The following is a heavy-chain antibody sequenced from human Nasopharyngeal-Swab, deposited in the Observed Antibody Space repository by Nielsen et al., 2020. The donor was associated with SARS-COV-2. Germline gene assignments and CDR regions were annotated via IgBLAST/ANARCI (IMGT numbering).Heavy chain of an antibody. CDR3: ARAGLRFLEWLLPSYWYFDL. CDR2: INPDSGGT. CDR1: GYAFTANY. V-gene: IGHV1-2*06. J-gene: IGHJ2*01. D-gene: IGHD3-3*01. Sequence: ASVKVSCKASGYAFTANYMHWVRQAPGQGLEWMGRINPDSGGTSSAQRFQGRVTMTRDTSFSTAYMELSNLKFDDTAVYYCARAGLRFLEWLLPSYWYFDLWGRGTLVTVSS.